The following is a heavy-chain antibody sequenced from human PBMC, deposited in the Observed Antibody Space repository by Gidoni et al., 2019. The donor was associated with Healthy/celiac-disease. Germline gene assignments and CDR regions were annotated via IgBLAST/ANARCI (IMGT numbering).Heavy chain of an antibody. CDR1: GFTFSSYW. J-gene: IGHJ4*02. V-gene: IGHV3-7*03. D-gene: IGHD2-15*01. Sequence: EVQLVESGGGLVQPGGSLRLSCAASGFTFSSYWMSWVRQAPGKGLEWVANIKQDGSEKYYVDSVKGRFTISRDNAKNSLYLQMNSLRAEDTAVYYCARAYARLGYCSGGSCPFDYWGQGTLVTVSS. CDR3: ARAYARLGYCSGGSCPFDY. CDR2: IKQDGSEK.